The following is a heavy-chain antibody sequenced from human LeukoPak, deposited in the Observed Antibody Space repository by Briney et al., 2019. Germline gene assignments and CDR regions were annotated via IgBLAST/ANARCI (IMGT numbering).Heavy chain of an antibody. D-gene: IGHD5-18*01. CDR2: IKSKTDGGTT. Sequence: GGSLRLSCAASGFTFSNAWISWVRQAPGKGLEWVGRIKSKTDGGTTDYAAPVKGRFTISRDDSINTLYLQMNSLKTEDTAVYYCTSLIPSVSYGSDYYYYMDVWGKGTTLTVSS. CDR1: GFTFSNAW. CDR3: TSLIPSVSYGSDYYYYMDV. V-gene: IGHV3-15*01. J-gene: IGHJ6*03.